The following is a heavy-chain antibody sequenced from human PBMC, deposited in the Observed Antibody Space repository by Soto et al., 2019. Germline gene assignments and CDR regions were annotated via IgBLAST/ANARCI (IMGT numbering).Heavy chain of an antibody. D-gene: IGHD6-13*01. CDR1: GGSVSSGSYY. CDR2: SYYSGSN. V-gene: IGHV4-61*01. J-gene: IGHJ5*02. CDR3: ASLSAAGWFDP. Sequence: SETLSLTCTVSGGSVSSGSYYWSWIRQPPGKGLKWIGYSYYSGSNNYYRSLESRVTISVDTSKNQCSLKLRSVTAADTAVYYCASLSAAGWFDPWGQGTLVTVS.